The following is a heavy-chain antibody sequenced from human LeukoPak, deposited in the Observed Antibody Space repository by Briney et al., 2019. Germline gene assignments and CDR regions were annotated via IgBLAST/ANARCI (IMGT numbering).Heavy chain of an antibody. V-gene: IGHV4-59*01. Sequence: KPSETLSLTCSVSGGSISNYYWSWIRQPPEMGLEWIGNIYYSGSTDYNPSLKSPVTMSVDTSKNQFSLKMSSVTAADTAVYYCARGFSVWTGYYYYYGMDVWGLGTTVTVSS. CDR1: GGSISNYY. J-gene: IGHJ6*02. CDR3: ARGFSVWTGYYYYYGMDV. D-gene: IGHD1-1*01. CDR2: IYYSGST.